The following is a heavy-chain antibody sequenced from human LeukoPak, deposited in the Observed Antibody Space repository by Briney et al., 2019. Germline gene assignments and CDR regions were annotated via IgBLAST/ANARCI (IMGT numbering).Heavy chain of an antibody. CDR1: GFTFDDYA. CDR2: ISWNSGSI. J-gene: IGHJ4*02. D-gene: IGHD2-2*01. V-gene: IGHV3-9*03. CDR3: ARDLGLAPAAIDY. Sequence: GGSLRLSCAASGFTFDDYAMHWVRQAPGKGLEWVSGISWNSGSIGYADSVKGRFTISRDNAKNSLYLQMNSLRAEDMALYYCARDLGLAPAAIDYWGQGTLVTVSS.